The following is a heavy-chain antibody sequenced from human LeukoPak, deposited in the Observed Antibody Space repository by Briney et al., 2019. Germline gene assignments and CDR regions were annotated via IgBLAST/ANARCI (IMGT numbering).Heavy chain of an antibody. J-gene: IGHJ4*02. Sequence: GGSLRLSCAASGFTFSSHTMHWIRQAPGKGPEWVAGISSDGTNTYYADSVKGRFTTSRDNSKNTLNLQMNSLRAEDSALYYCAGVIIADFDYWGQGALVTASS. D-gene: IGHD3-10*01. V-gene: IGHV3-30-3*01. CDR3: AGVIIADFDY. CDR2: ISSDGTNT. CDR1: GFTFSSHT.